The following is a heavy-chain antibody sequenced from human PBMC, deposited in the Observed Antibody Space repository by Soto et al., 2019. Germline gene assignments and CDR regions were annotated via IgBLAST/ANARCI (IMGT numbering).Heavy chain of an antibody. J-gene: IGHJ5*02. CDR1: GFSLSNARMG. CDR2: IFSNDEK. D-gene: IGHD6-13*01. Sequence: QVTLKESGPVLVNPTETLTLTCTVSGFSLSNARMGVSWIRQPPGKALEWLAHIFSNDEKSYSTSLKSRLTISKDTSKSQVVLTMTNMDPVDTATYYCARTDIAAAGQGLWFDPWGQGTLVTVSS. CDR3: ARTDIAAAGQGLWFDP. V-gene: IGHV2-26*01.